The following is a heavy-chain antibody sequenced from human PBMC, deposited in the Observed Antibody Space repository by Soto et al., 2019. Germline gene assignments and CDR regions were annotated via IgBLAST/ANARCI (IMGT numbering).Heavy chain of an antibody. Sequence: SETLSLTCTVSDCSISSSNYYWDWLRQPPGKGLEWIGSVFYGGNTYYNPSLKSRVTISVDTSKNQFSLKLSSVTAADTAVYYCARRAYSSGWYVSQSFDPWGQGTLVTVSS. J-gene: IGHJ5*02. D-gene: IGHD6-19*01. CDR1: DCSISSSNYY. CDR2: VFYGGNT. V-gene: IGHV4-39*01. CDR3: ARRAYSSGWYVSQSFDP.